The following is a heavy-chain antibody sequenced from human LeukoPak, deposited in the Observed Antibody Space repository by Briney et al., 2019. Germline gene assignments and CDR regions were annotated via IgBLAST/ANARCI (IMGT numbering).Heavy chain of an antibody. V-gene: IGHV4-34*01. CDR1: GGSFSGYY. CDR3: ARKVRGIIIKGPLDY. Sequence: SETLSLTCAVYGGSFSGYYWSWIRQPPGKGLEWIGEINHSGSTNYNPSLKSRVTISVDTSKNRFSLKVRSVTAADTAVYYCARKVRGIIIKGPLDYWGQGTLVTVSS. CDR2: INHSGST. D-gene: IGHD3-10*01. J-gene: IGHJ4*02.